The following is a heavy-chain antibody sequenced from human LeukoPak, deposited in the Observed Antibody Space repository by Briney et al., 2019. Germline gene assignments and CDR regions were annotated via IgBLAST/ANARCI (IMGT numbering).Heavy chain of an antibody. J-gene: IGHJ4*02. CDR2: ISAYNGNT. CDR1: GYKXSSYG. Sequence: GASVRVSCKASGYKXSSYGISWVRQAPGQGLEWMGWISAYNGNTNYAQNFQGRVTMTTDTSTSTPYMELRGLRSDDTAVYYCARAGAYIYGFDYWGQGTLVTVSS. D-gene: IGHD5-18*01. V-gene: IGHV1-18*01. CDR3: ARAGAYIYGFDY.